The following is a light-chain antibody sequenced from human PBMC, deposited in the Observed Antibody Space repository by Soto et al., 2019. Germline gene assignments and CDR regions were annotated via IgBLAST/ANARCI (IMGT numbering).Light chain of an antibody. J-gene: IGKJ4*01. V-gene: IGKV3-20*01. CDR1: RSVASSY. CDR2: VAS. Sequence: EIVLTQSPGTLSLSPGEGATLSCRASRSVASSYLAWYQQKPGQAPRLLIYVASNRATGIPDRFSGSGSGTDFTLTISRLEPEDFAVYYCQQYGSSPFTFGGGTKVEIK. CDR3: QQYGSSPFT.